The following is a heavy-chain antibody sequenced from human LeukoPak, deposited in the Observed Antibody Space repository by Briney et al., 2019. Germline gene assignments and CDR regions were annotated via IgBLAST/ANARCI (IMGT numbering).Heavy chain of an antibody. Sequence: GGSLRLSCAASGFTFSSYSMNWVRQAPGKGLEWVSSISSSSYIYYADSVKGRFTISRDNAKNSLYLQMNGLRGEDTAVYYCARDSTTGTTASDYWGQGTLVTVSS. V-gene: IGHV3-21*01. J-gene: IGHJ4*02. CDR2: ISSSSYI. CDR1: GFTFSSYS. CDR3: ARDSTTGTTASDY. D-gene: IGHD1-1*01.